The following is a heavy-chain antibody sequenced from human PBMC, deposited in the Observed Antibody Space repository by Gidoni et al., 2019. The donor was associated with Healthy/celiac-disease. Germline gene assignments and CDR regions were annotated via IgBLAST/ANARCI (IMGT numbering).Heavy chain of an antibody. CDR2: IWYDGSNK. D-gene: IGHD3-22*01. Sequence: QVQLVESGGGVVQPGRSLRLSCAASGFTFSRYGMHWVRPAPGKGQEWVAVIWYDGSNKYYADSVKGRFTISRDNSKNTLYLQMNSLRAEDTAVYYCARDGGGPYYYDSSGYYPSYYFDYWGQGTLVTVSS. CDR3: ARDGGGPYYYDSSGYYPSYYFDY. V-gene: IGHV3-33*01. J-gene: IGHJ4*02. CDR1: GFTFSRYG.